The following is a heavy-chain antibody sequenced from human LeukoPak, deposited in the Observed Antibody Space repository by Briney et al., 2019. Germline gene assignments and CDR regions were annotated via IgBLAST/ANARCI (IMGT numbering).Heavy chain of an antibody. CDR3: ARVGYSYCPPYFYY. J-gene: IGHJ4*02. CDR1: GFTFSSYW. CDR2: INSDGSST. V-gene: IGHV3-74*01. D-gene: IGHD5-18*01. Sequence: PGGSLRLSCAASGFTFSSYWMHWVRQAPGKGLVWVSRINSDGSSTSYADSVKGRFTISRDNAKNTLYLQMNSLRAENTAVYYCARVGYSYCPPYFYYWGQGTLVTVSS.